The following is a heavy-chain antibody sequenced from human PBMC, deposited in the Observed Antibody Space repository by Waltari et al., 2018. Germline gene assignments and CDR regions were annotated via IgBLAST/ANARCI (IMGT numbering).Heavy chain of an antibody. V-gene: IGHV4-30-4*01. CDR1: SGSISIPDHF. CDR3: ARTTFVRYFDY. J-gene: IGHJ4*02. CDR2: VSYRGIT. D-gene: IGHD1-1*01. Sequence: QVQLQESGPGLVKPSQTLTLTCTVSSGSISIPDHFWSWIRQAPGKGLEWIGSVSYRGITYYNPSLESRVTMSVDTSKNQFSLNLNSMTAADAAVYYCARTTFVRYFDYWGQGTLVTVSS.